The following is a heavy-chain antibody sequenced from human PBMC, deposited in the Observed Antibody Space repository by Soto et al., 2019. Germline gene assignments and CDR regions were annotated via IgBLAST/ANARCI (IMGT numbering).Heavy chain of an antibody. CDR1: GYSFSSYW. CDR3: ARPWYYYDSSGYDAYYFDY. V-gene: IGHV5-51*01. J-gene: IGHJ4*02. Sequence: PGESLKISCKGSGYSFSSYWIGWVRQMPGKGLEWMGIIYPGDSDTRYSPSFQGQVTISADKSISTAYLQWSSLKASDTAMYYCARPWYYYDSSGYDAYYFDYWGQGTLVTVSS. CDR2: IYPGDSDT. D-gene: IGHD3-22*01.